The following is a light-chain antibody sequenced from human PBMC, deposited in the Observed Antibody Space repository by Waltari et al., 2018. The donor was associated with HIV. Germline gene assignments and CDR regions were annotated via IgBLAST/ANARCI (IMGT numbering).Light chain of an antibody. J-gene: IGLJ3*02. CDR3: QSADSNASLWV. CDR2: KDT. Sequence: SYELTQPPSVSVSPGQTASITGSGDALPKQYAYWYQQRPGQAPVLVIYKDTERPSGIPERFSGSSSGTTATLTIIGVQAQDEADYHCQSADSNASLWVFGGGTKLTVL. CDR1: ALPKQY. V-gene: IGLV3-25*03.